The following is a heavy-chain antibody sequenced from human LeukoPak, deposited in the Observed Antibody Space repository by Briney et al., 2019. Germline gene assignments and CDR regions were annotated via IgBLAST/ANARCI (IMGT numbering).Heavy chain of an antibody. V-gene: IGHV3-20*04. CDR3: AKVYSSAWYLFDY. CDR1: GFTFDDYG. J-gene: IGHJ4*02. CDR2: INWNGGST. Sequence: GGSLRLSCAASGFTFDDYGMSWVRQAPGKGLEWVSGINWNGGSTGYADSVKGRFTISRDNAKNSLYLQMNSLRAEDTAVYYCAKVYSSAWYLFDYWGQGVLVTVSS. D-gene: IGHD6-19*01.